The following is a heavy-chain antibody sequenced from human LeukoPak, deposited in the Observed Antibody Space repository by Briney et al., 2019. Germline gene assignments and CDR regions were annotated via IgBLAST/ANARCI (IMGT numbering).Heavy chain of an antibody. CDR3: VSGSLQSGYNFDY. J-gene: IGHJ4*02. V-gene: IGHV3-74*01. CDR1: GFTFSNYW. Sequence: PGGSLRLSCAASGFTFSNYWMHWISQVPGKGLVWVSHIKYDGSATNYADSVKGRFTISRDNAKNTLYLQMNSLRAEDTAVYYCVSGSLQSGYNFDYWGQGALVTVSS. CDR2: IKYDGSAT. D-gene: IGHD3-3*01.